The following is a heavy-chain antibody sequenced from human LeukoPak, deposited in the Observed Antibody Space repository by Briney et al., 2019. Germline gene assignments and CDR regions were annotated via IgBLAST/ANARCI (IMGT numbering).Heavy chain of an antibody. CDR3: AKRASGSGTSLYYFDY. V-gene: IGHV3-23*01. CDR1: VYTFTIYA. CDR2: FSNRGGST. J-gene: IGHJ4*02. D-gene: IGHD3-10*01. Sequence: GGSLRLSCAPSVYTFTIYAMRWVRHAPEGGVEWVSVFSNRGGSTFYADPVRGRFTISRDNSKNTLYLQRKSLRAEDTAVYYCAKRASGSGTSLYYFDYWGQGTLVTVSS.